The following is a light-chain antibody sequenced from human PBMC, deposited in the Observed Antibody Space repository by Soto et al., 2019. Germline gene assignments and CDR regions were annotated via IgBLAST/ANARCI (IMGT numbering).Light chain of an antibody. CDR1: QSVSSN. Sequence: EIVMTQSPATLSVYTGERATLSCRASQSVSSNLVWYQQKPGQAPRLLIYGASTRATGVPARFTGSGSGADFTLTISSLEPEDFAVYYCQQRSSWPITFGQGTRLEIK. V-gene: IGKV3-15*01. CDR2: GAS. J-gene: IGKJ5*01. CDR3: QQRSSWPIT.